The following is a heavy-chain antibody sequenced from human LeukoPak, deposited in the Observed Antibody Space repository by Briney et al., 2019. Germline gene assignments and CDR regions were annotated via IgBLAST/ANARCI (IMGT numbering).Heavy chain of an antibody. CDR1: GYTFTNYA. CDR3: ASPNRSGSYYVF. D-gene: IGHD1-26*01. J-gene: IGHJ4*02. CDR2: INTNSGGT. Sequence: GASVKVSCKASGYTFTNYAMNWVRQAPGQGLEWMGWINTNSGGTRYAQKFQGRVTMTRDTSISTVYMELNRLRSDDTAVYYCASPNRSGSYYVFWGQGTLVTVSS. V-gene: IGHV1-2*02.